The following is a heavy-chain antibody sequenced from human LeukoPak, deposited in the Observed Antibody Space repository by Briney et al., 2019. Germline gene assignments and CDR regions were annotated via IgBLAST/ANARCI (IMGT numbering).Heavy chain of an antibody. CDR2: IYYSGIT. D-gene: IGHD2-15*01. CDR3: PRPDCRGGSGGSRNSEHTFDC. V-gene: IGHV4-30-4*08. Sequence: PPQTLSLSCAVSGGSTSSGDNYASWIRQPPGKGMEWIGYIYYSGITYYNPSLKSRLTITLNTSRNQFSLKLSSVTAAETAMYYCPRPDCRGGSGGSRNSEHTFDCWGQGTLVTVSS. CDR1: GGSTSSGDNY. J-gene: IGHJ4*02.